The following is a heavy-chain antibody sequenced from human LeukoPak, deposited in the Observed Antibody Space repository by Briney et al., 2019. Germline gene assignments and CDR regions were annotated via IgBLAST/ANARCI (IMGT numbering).Heavy chain of an antibody. CDR1: GFTFSSYA. CDR2: ISYDGSNK. CDR3: ARGPPYYYGSGSIPQTFGY. J-gene: IGHJ4*02. D-gene: IGHD3-10*01. Sequence: GGSLRLSCAASGFTFSSYAMHWVRQAPGKGLEWVAVISYDGSNKYYADSVKGRFTISRDNSKNTLYLQMNSLRAEDTAVYYCARGPPYYYGSGSIPQTFGYWGQGTLVTVSS. V-gene: IGHV3-30*04.